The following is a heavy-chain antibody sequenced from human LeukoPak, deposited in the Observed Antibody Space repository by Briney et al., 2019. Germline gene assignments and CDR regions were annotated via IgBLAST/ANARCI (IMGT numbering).Heavy chain of an antibody. CDR3: AREDDTGRYMGDDAFDI. CDR2: IIPMSDTA. CDR1: GGTFNSYA. V-gene: IGHV1-69*06. J-gene: IGHJ3*02. D-gene: IGHD1-26*01. Sequence: SVKVSCKASGGTFNSYAISWVRQAPGQGLEWMGGIIPMSDTANYPQKFRGRLTIAADIPTSTVYMELSSLRSEDTAVYYCAREDDTGRYMGDDAFDIWGQGTMVTVSS.